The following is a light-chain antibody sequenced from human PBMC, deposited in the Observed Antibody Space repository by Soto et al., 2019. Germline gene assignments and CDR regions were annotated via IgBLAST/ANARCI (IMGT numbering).Light chain of an antibody. CDR1: QSVSNN. V-gene: IGKV3-15*01. J-gene: IGKJ4*01. Sequence: IVMTQAPATRSVSPGERVTLSCRASQSVSNNLAWYQQKPGQAPRLLIYGASTRATGIPARFSGTGSGTEFTLTITSLQSEDFATYYCQQYNDWPPLTFGGGTKVDIK. CDR2: GAS. CDR3: QQYNDWPPLT.